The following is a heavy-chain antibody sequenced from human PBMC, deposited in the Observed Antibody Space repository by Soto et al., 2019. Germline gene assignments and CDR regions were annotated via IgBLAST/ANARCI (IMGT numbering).Heavy chain of an antibody. CDR2: INHSGST. D-gene: IGHD2-15*01. J-gene: IGHJ6*03. CDR1: GGSFSGYY. Sequence: PSETLSLTCAVYGGSFSGYYWSWIRQPPGKGLEWIGEINHSGSTNYNPSLKSRVTISVDTSKNQFSLKLSSVTAADTAVYYCARTKGYCSGGSCYSRYYYYMDVWGKGTTVTVSS. V-gene: IGHV4-34*01. CDR3: ARTKGYCSGGSCYSRYYYYMDV.